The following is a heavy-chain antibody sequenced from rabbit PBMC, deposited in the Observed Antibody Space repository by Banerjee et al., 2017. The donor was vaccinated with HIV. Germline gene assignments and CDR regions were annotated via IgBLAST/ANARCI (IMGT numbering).Heavy chain of an antibody. Sequence: QSLEESGGDLVKPGASLTLTCTASGFSFSSSYWICWVRQAPGKGLEWIACIAGGSGSTAYASCAKGRFAITKTSSTPVTLQLSSLTAADTATYLCARQEYAGSPMWGQGTLV. CDR2: IAGGSGST. CDR1: GFSFSSSYW. CDR3: ARQEYAGSPM. J-gene: IGHJ4*01. V-gene: IGHV1S40*01. D-gene: IGHD4-2*01.